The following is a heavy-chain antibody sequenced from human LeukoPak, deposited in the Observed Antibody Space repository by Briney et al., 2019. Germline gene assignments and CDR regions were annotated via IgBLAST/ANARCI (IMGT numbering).Heavy chain of an antibody. CDR1: GITVSTNY. V-gene: IGHV3-66*01. Sequence: GGSLRLSCAVSGITVSTNYMSWVRQAPGKGLEWVSVIYSSGNTYYADCVKGRFTISRDNSKNTLYLQITSLRAEDTAVYYCASMVRGTASGYWGQGTLVTVSS. CDR2: IYSSGNT. D-gene: IGHD3-10*01. CDR3: ASMVRGTASGY. J-gene: IGHJ4*02.